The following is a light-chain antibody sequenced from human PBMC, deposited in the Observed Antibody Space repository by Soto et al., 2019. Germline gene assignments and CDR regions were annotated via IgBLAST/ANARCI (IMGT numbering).Light chain of an antibody. J-gene: IGLJ1*01. Sequence: QSVLTQPASVSGSPGQSITISCTGTSSDVGAYNYVSWYQQQSGKAPKLMIHEVSNRPSGVSNRFSGSKSGNTASLTISGLQAEDEADYYCSSYTTSRAYVFGNGTKVTVL. CDR3: SSYTTSRAYV. CDR1: SSDVGAYNY. V-gene: IGLV2-14*01. CDR2: EVS.